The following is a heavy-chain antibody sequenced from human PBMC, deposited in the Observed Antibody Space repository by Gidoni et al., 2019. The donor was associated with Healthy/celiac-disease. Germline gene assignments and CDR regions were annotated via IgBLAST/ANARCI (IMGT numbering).Heavy chain of an antibody. CDR1: GVPFSSYG. CDR3: ARDQAGTDAFDI. D-gene: IGHD6-13*01. Sequence: QVQLVESGGGVVQPGGSLRLSCAASGVPFSSYGMHWVSQAPGKGLEWVAVRWYDGSNKYYAGSVKGRFTISRDNSKNTLSLQMNSLRAEDSAVYYCARDQAGTDAFDIWGQGTMVTVSS. J-gene: IGHJ3*02. CDR2: RWYDGSNK. V-gene: IGHV3-33*01.